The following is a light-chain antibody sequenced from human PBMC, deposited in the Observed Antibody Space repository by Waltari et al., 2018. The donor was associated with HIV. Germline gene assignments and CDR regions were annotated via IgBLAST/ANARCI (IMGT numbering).Light chain of an antibody. CDR1: SGHINYA. CDR3: QTWATGIVV. V-gene: IGLV4-69*01. J-gene: IGLJ2*01. Sequence: QLVLTQSPSASASLGTSVKLTCILSSGHINYAIAWHQQQPEEGPRYLMKINSDGSHSTRESVPDRFSGSSSAAEGYLTISSLQSEEDADYYCQTWATGIVVFGRGTKLTV. CDR2: INSDGSH.